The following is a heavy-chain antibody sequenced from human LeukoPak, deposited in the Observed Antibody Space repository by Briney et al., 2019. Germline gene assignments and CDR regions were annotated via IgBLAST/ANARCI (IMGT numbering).Heavy chain of an antibody. CDR2: IKQDGGEK. D-gene: IGHD5-12*01. V-gene: IGHV3-7*01. CDR3: ARDVDANY. Sequence: GGSLRLSCIASGFSFSSYWMTWVRQAPGKGLEWLANIKQDGGEKYYVDSVKGRFTISRDNAKNSLSLQMNSPRAEDTALYYCARDVDANYWGQGTLVTVSS. J-gene: IGHJ4*02. CDR1: GFSFSSYW.